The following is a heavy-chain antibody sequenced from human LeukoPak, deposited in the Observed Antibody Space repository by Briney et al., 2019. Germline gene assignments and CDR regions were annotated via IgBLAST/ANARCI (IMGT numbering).Heavy chain of an antibody. CDR3: ASAKNSAWHNFDY. CDR1: GFSFSDYT. V-gene: IGHV3-30*04. J-gene: IGHJ4*02. CDR2: MSHDESQE. Sequence: GRSLRLSCLASGFSFSDYTMHWVRQAPGKGLEWVTVMSHDESQEYYADSVKGRFTISRDNSKNTLYLEMNSLRGDDSAMYYCASAKNSAWHNFDYWGQGTLVTVSS. D-gene: IGHD2/OR15-2a*01.